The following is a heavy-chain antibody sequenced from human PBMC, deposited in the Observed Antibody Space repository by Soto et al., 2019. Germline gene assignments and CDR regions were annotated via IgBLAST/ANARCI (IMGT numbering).Heavy chain of an antibody. CDR2: IHYRANS. Sequence: KPSETLSLTCAVSGDSISSSSYYWAWIRQPPGKGLEWIGSIHYRANSYYSPSLKSRITISVDTSKNQISLRLSSVTAADTAVYYCERTMQLAVSGFDTWGQGTLVTVSS. D-gene: IGHD3-3*02. V-gene: IGHV4-39*01. CDR1: GDSISSSSYY. J-gene: IGHJ5*02. CDR3: ERTMQLAVSGFDT.